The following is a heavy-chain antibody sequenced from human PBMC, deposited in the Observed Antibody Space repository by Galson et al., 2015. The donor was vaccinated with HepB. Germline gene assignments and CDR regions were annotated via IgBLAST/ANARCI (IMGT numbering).Heavy chain of an antibody. J-gene: IGHJ6*02. D-gene: IGHD2-15*01. CDR1: GFTFSDYY. CDR3: ARDDCSGGSCYEAFGMDV. V-gene: IGHV3-11*06. Sequence: SLRLSCAASGFTFSDYYMSWIRQAPGKGLEWVSYISSSSSYTNYADSVKGRFTISRDNAKNSLYLQMNSLRAEDTAVYYCARDDCSGGSCYEAFGMDVWGQGTTVTVSS. CDR2: ISSSSSYT.